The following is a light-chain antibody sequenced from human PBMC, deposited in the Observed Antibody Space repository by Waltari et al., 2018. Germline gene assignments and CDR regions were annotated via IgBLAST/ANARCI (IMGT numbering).Light chain of an antibody. CDR1: SPNLGAGFV. J-gene: IGLJ2*01. CDR2: GDT. CDR3: QSYDITVTGVI. V-gene: IGLV1-40*01. Sequence: QSVLTQPPSVSGAPGPRVTISCPRTSPNLGAGFVVRGYKQIPGTAPTLLIYGDTNRPSGVPDRFSGSKSDTSASLAITGLQADDEADYYCQSYDITVTGVIFGGGTKLTVL.